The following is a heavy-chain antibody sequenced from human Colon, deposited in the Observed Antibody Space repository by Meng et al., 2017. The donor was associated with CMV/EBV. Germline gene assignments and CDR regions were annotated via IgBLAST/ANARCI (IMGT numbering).Heavy chain of an antibody. CDR1: GDSINDYY. D-gene: IGHD3-16*02. J-gene: IGHJ6*02. CDR3: ARDNGDYYYGMDV. Sequence: SETLFLTCTVSGDSINDYYWSWIRQSPGKGLEWIGYIYYSGSTHYNPSLEGRVDISIDTSRKHFSLKMTSVTAADTATYYCARDNGDYYYGMDVWGQGTTVTVSS. CDR2: IYYSGST. V-gene: IGHV4-59*01.